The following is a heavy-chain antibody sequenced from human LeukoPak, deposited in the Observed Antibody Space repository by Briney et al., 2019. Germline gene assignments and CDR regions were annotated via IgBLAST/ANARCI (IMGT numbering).Heavy chain of an antibody. V-gene: IGHV1-69*04. CDR3: ATGIGTLWSGYYHDY. CDR2: IIPVLGVA. D-gene: IGHD3-3*01. CDR1: GGTFSTYA. Sequence: SVKVSCKASGGTFSTYAISWVRQAPGQGLEWMGRIIPVLGVANYAQKFQGRVTISADKSTSTAYMEVSSLRSGDTAVYYCATGIGTLWSGYYHDYWGQGTLVTVSS. J-gene: IGHJ4*02.